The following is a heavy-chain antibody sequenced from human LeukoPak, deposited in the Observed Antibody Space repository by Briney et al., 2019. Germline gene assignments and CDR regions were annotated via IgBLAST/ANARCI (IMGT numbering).Heavy chain of an antibody. D-gene: IGHD3-10*01. CDR1: GYNLTYYW. CDR2: IYPGDSDT. Sequence: GESLEISCQASGYNLTYYWIGWVRQMPGKGLEWMGIIYPGDSDTIYSPSFQCQVTISADKSISTAYLQWRRLKASGTAMYYCASSYGSGTYSDYYFYYGMDVWGQGTKVTVSS. V-gene: IGHV5-51*01. CDR3: ASSYGSGTYSDYYFYYGMDV. J-gene: IGHJ6*02.